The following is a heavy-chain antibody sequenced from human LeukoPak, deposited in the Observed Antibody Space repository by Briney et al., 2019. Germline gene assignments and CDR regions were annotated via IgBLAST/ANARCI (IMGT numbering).Heavy chain of an antibody. Sequence: GQPLKISCKGSGYSFTNYWIGWVRQMPGEGLEWVGFIYPGDSDSRYSPSFQGQVTISADKSITTAYLQWSSLKASDTAIYYCARPGNTGTDYFQFWGQGALVTVSS. CDR1: GYSFTNYW. J-gene: IGHJ4*02. D-gene: IGHD1-7*01. V-gene: IGHV5-51*01. CDR2: IYPGDSDS. CDR3: ARPGNTGTDYFQF.